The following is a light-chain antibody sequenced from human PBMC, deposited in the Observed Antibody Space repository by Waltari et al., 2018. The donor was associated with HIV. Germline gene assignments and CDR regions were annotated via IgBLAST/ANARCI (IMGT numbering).Light chain of an antibody. Sequence: AIQITQSPPSLAASVGDRVTLTCRASQGIRNDLGWYQQKPGKAPKLLIYATSNLQSGVPSRFSGSGSDTDFTLTISSLQPEDFATYYCLQDYNYPFTFGGGTMVEI. CDR2: ATS. J-gene: IGKJ4*01. CDR3: LQDYNYPFT. CDR1: QGIRND. V-gene: IGKV1-6*01.